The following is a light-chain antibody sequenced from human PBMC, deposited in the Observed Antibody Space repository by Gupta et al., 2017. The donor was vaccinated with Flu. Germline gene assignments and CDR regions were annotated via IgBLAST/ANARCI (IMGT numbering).Light chain of an antibody. J-gene: IGKJ1*01. CDR1: QSVSNSY. CDR2: DAS. V-gene: IGKV3-20*01. Sequence: LSPGERATLSCRASQSVSNSYLAWYQQKAGQAPRLLIYDASSRATDIPDRFSGSGSGTDFTLTISRLEPEDFAVYYCQQYGSSPCTFGQGTK. CDR3: QQYGSSPCT.